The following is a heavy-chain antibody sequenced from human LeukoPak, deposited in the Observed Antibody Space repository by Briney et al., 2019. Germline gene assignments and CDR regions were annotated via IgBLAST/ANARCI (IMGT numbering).Heavy chain of an antibody. Sequence: GGSLSLSCAASGFTFSSYEMNWVRQAPGKGLEWVSYISSSGSSIYYADSVKGRFTISRDNAKNSLYLQMNSLRAEDTAVYYCARDPRCSSMSCYRSSFYGMDVWGQGTMVTVSS. CDR3: ARDPRCSSMSCYRSSFYGMDV. V-gene: IGHV3-48*03. CDR1: GFTFSSYE. D-gene: IGHD2-2*01. J-gene: IGHJ6*02. CDR2: ISSSGSSI.